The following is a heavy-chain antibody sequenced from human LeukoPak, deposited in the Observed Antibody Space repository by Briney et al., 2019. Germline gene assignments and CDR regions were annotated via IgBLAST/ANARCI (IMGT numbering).Heavy chain of an antibody. D-gene: IGHD3-22*01. CDR2: ISHDGSIK. J-gene: IGHJ5*02. CDR3: AKGYYDGGP. Sequence: PGGSLRLSCAASGFAFNHFGMHWVRQAPGKGLEYVAVISHDGSIKYYVDSVEGRFTISRGNSKNTLYLQMNSLRAEDTAVYYCAKGYYDGGPWGQGTLVTVSS. V-gene: IGHV3-30*18. CDR1: GFAFNHFG.